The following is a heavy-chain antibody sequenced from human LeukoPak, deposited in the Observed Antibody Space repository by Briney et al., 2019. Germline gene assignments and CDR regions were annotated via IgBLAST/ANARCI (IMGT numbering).Heavy chain of an antibody. J-gene: IGHJ4*02. CDR3: ASAPMTYCTSTNCYLD. D-gene: IGHD2-2*01. CDR2: IYYGGTT. CDR1: GGSVSTTNYY. V-gene: IGHV4-39*02. Sequence: SETLSLTCAVSGGSVSTTNYYWGWLRQPPGKGLDWIGIIYYGGTTYYNPSLKSRAIISVDTSKNHFSLKLNSVTAADTAVYYCASAPMTYCTSTNCYLDWGQGTLVTVSS.